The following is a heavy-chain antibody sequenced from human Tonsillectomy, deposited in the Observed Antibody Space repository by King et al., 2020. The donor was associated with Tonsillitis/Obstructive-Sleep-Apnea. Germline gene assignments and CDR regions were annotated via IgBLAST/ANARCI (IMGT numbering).Heavy chain of an antibody. CDR3: ARSGAIFGTFFDY. J-gene: IGHJ4*02. CDR2: MISVFGTT. D-gene: IGHD3-3*01. Sequence: QLVQSGAEVKKPGSSVEVACKACGGTFSTDAINWLRQASGQWLELMGGMISVFGTTDYAQKFQGRVTITADECRSTAYMELSSLRSEDTAVYYCARSGAIFGTFFDYWGQGTLVTVSS. V-gene: IGHV1-69*01. CDR1: GGTFSTDA.